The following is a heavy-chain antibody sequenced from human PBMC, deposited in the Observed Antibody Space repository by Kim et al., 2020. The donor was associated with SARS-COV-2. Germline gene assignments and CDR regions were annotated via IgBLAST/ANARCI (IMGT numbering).Heavy chain of an antibody. Sequence: ASLKVSCKASGYTFSTYGITWVRQAPGQGLEWMGWIFAYNGNTKYAQNLQGRVTLTTDTSTSTAYMHLRSLRSDDTAVYFCSREISGGNTDFDFWGQGTLVTVSS. CDR2: IFAYNGNT. V-gene: IGHV1-18*01. D-gene: IGHD1-7*01. CDR1: GYTFSTYG. J-gene: IGHJ4*02. CDR3: SREISGGNTDFDF.